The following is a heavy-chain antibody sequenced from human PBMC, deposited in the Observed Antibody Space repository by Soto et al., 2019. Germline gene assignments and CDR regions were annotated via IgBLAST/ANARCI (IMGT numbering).Heavy chain of an antibody. J-gene: IGHJ4*01. CDR3: TTDSYITSILVRFDY. D-gene: IGHD3-22*01. V-gene: IGHV3-15*07. Sequence: IRQAPGEGLESVVRIKSKTDGGTTDYAAPVQGRCTISREDSENTLYLQMNSLETEDTAIYYCTTDSYITSILVRFDYCGHGTLVTVSS. CDR2: IKSKTDGGTT.